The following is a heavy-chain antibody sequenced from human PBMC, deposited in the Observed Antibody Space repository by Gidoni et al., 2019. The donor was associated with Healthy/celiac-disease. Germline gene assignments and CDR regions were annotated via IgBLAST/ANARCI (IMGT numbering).Heavy chain of an antibody. CDR1: GGSISSSSYY. V-gene: IGHV4-39*07. Sequence: QLQLQESGPGLVKPSETLSLTCTVSGGSISSSSYYWGWIRQPPGKGLEWIGSIYYSGRTYYNPSLKSRVTISVDTSKNQFSLKLSSVTAADTAVYYCARVTDYYDSSGYPGDYWGQGTLVTVSS. CDR3: ARVTDYYDSSGYPGDY. CDR2: IYYSGRT. D-gene: IGHD3-22*01. J-gene: IGHJ4*02.